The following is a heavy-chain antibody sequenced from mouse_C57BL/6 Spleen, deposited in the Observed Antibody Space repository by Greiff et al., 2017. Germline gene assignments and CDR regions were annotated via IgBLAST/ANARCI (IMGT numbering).Heavy chain of an antibody. CDR3: ARKREGSFDV. CDR1: GYTFTSYW. V-gene: IGHV1-50*01. CDR2: IDPSDSYT. Sequence: QVQLQQPGAELVKPGASVKLSCKASGYTFTSYWMQWVKQRPGQGLEWIGEIDPSDSYTNYNQKFKGKATLTVDTSSSTVYMQLSSLTSEDSAVYYCARKREGSFDVWGTGTTVTVSS. J-gene: IGHJ1*03.